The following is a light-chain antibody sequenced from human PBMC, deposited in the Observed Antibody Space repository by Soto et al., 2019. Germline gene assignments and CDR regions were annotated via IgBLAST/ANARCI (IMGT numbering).Light chain of an antibody. CDR1: SGSIASNY. CDR3: QSYDSSNLHVV. CDR2: EDN. J-gene: IGLJ2*01. V-gene: IGLV6-57*01. Sequence: NFMLTQPHSVSESPGKTVTISCTRSSGSIASNYVQWYQQRPGSSPTTVIYEDNQRPSDFPDRFSGSIDSSSNSASLTISGLKTEDEADYYCQSYDSSNLHVVFGGGTKLTVL.